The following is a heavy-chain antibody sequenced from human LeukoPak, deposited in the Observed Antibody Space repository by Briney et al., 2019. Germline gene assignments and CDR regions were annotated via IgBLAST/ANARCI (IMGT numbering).Heavy chain of an antibody. J-gene: IGHJ4*02. CDR3: AKDLSGGSLYYFDY. CDR2: ISGSGGST. V-gene: IGHV3-23*01. D-gene: IGHD1-26*01. CDR1: GFTFSSYA. Sequence: GGSLRLSCAASGFTFSSYAMSWVRQAPGKGLEWVSAISGSGGSTYYADSVKGRFTISRDNSKNTLYLQMNGLRAEDTAVYYCAKDLSGGSLYYFDYWGQGTLVTLSS.